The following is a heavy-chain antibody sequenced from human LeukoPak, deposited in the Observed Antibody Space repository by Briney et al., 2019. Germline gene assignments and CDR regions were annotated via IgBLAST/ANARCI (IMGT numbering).Heavy chain of an antibody. Sequence: ASVKVSCKASGYTFTGYYIHWVRQAPGQGLEWMGWINPNSGGTNYAQKSQGRVTMTRDTSITTAYMELSRLRSGDTAVYYCARRWFGELSLDYWGQGTLVTVSS. CDR3: ARRWFGELSLDY. D-gene: IGHD3-10*01. V-gene: IGHV1-2*02. CDR1: GYTFTGYY. CDR2: INPNSGGT. J-gene: IGHJ4*02.